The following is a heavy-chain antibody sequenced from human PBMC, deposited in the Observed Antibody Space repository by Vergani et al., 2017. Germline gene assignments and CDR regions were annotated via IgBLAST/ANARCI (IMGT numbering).Heavy chain of an antibody. CDR3: ARDGGDRDAFDI. Sequence: QVRLQESGPGLVKPSQTLSLTCTVSGGSISSGGYYWSWIRQHPGKGLEWIGYIYYSGSTYYNPSLKIRVTISVDTSKNQFSLKLSSVTAADTAVYYCARDGGDRDAFDIWGQGTMVTVSS. V-gene: IGHV4-31*03. CDR2: IYYSGST. J-gene: IGHJ3*02. D-gene: IGHD3-16*01. CDR1: GGSISSGGYY.